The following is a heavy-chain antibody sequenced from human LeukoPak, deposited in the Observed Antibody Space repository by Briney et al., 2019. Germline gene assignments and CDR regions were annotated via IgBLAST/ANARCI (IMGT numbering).Heavy chain of an antibody. V-gene: IGHV1-2*02. Sequence: ASVKVSCKASGFPFTNYYMHWVRQAPGQGLEWMGWINPNSGGTNYAQKFQGRVAMTRDTSISTAYMDLSRLTSDDTAVYYCARVRSGSSGYYYPWGQGTLVTVSS. CDR1: GFPFTNYY. CDR2: INPNSGGT. CDR3: ARVRSGSSGYYYP. J-gene: IGHJ5*02. D-gene: IGHD3-22*01.